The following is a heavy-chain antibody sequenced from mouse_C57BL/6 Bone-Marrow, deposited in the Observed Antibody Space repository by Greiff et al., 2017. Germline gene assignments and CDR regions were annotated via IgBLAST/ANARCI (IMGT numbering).Heavy chain of an antibody. CDR3: ARKGDYDGFAY. CDR1: GFSLTSYG. J-gene: IGHJ3*01. D-gene: IGHD2-4*01. CDR2: IWSGGST. V-gene: IGHV2-2*01. Sequence: QVQLQQSGPGLVQPSQSLSITCTVSGFSLTSYGVHWVRQSPGKGPEWLGVIWSGGSTDYNAAFISRLSISKDNSKSQVFFKMNSLQADDTAIYYCARKGDYDGFAYWGQGTLVTVSA.